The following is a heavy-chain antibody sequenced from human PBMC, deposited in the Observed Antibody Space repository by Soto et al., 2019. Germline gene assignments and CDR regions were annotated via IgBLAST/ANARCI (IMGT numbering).Heavy chain of an antibody. CDR3: TSREIVATINYYYYYGMDV. CDR1: GFTFSSYA. J-gene: IGHJ6*02. Sequence: GGSLRLSCAASGFTFSSYAMSWVRQAPGKGLEWVSAISGSGGSTYYADSVKGRFTISRDNSKNTLYLQMNSLKTEDTAVYYCTSREIVATINYYYYYGMDVWGQGTTVTVSS. V-gene: IGHV3-23*01. D-gene: IGHD5-12*01. CDR2: ISGSGGST.